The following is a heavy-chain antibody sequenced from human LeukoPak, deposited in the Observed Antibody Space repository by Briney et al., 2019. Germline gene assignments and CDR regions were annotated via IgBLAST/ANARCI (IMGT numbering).Heavy chain of an antibody. Sequence: GRSLRLSCAASGFTFDDYAMHWVRQAPGKGLEWVSGISWNSGSIGYADSVKGRFTISRDNAKNSLYLQMNSLRAEDTALYYCAKGTVTTFDYWGQGTLVTVSS. CDR3: AKGTVTTFDY. CDR2: ISWNSGSI. V-gene: IGHV3-9*01. CDR1: GFTFDDYA. J-gene: IGHJ4*02. D-gene: IGHD4-17*01.